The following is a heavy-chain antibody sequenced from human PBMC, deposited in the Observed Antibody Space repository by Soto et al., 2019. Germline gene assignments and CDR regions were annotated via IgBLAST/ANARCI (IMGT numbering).Heavy chain of an antibody. CDR3: ARSEYYYDSSGPAPYDAFDI. Sequence: SETLSLTCTVSGGYISSGGYYWSWIRKHPGKGLEWIGYIYYSGSTYYNPSLKSRVTISIDTSKNQFSLKLSSVTAADTAVYYCARSEYYYDSSGPAPYDAFDIWGQGTMVTVSS. V-gene: IGHV4-31*03. CDR2: IYYSGST. CDR1: GGYISSGGYY. J-gene: IGHJ3*02. D-gene: IGHD3-22*01.